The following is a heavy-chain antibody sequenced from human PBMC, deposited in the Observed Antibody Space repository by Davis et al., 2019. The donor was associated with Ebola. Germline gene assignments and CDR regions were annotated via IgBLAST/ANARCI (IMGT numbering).Heavy chain of an antibody. V-gene: IGHV5-51*01. D-gene: IGHD2-21*02. CDR2: IYPGDSDT. J-gene: IGHJ4*02. CDR1: GYSFTSYW. Sequence: GESLKISCKGSGYSFTSYWIGWVRQMPGKGLEWMGIIYPGDSDTTYSPSFQGQVTISADKSISTAYLQWSSLKASDTAMYYCARRILYCGGDCYGFDYWGQGTLVTVSS. CDR3: ARRILYCGGDCYGFDY.